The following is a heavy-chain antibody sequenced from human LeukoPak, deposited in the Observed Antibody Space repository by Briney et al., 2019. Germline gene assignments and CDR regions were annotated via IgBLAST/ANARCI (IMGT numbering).Heavy chain of an antibody. V-gene: IGHV3-74*01. Sequence: GGCLRLSCAASGFTFSSYWMHWVRQAPGKGLVWVSRINSDGSSTSYADSVKGRFTISRDNAKNTLYLQMNSLRAEDTAVYYCARGTELRYFDWLSQHWGQGTLDTVSS. CDR2: INSDGSST. J-gene: IGHJ1*01. CDR1: GFTFSSYW. CDR3: ARGTELRYFDWLSQH. D-gene: IGHD3-9*01.